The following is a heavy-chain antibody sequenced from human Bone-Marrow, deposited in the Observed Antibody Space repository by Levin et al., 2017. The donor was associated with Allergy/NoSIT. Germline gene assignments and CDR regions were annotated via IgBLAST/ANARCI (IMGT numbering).Heavy chain of an antibody. CDR1: GFTFSSYN. Sequence: GESLKISCAASGFTFSSYNMNWVRQAPGKGLEWISFITGGSGTIFYADSVKGRFTISRDNAKNSLYLQMKSLRDEDTAVYYCAGDRVGATHDAFDIWGQGTMVTVSS. D-gene: IGHD1-26*01. CDR2: ITGGSGTI. CDR3: AGDRVGATHDAFDI. J-gene: IGHJ3*02. V-gene: IGHV3-48*02.